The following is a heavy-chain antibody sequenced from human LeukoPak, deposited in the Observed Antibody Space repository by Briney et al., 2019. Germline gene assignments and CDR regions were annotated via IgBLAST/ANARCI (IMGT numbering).Heavy chain of an antibody. Sequence: SETLSLTCAVYGGSFSGYYWSWVRRPPGKGLEWIGEINHSGSTNYNPSLKSRVTISVDTSKNQFSLKLSSVTAADTAVYYCARGRITIFGVVIRKAPDSWFDPWGQGTLVAVSS. V-gene: IGHV4-34*01. CDR3: ARGRITIFGVVIRKAPDSWFDP. J-gene: IGHJ5*02. CDR1: GGSFSGYY. CDR2: INHSGST. D-gene: IGHD3-3*01.